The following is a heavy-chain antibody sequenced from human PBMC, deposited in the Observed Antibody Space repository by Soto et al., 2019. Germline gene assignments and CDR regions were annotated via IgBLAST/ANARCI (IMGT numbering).Heavy chain of an antibody. J-gene: IGHJ4*02. CDR3: APIRQQWLDDY. Sequence: SETLSLTCAVYGGSFSGYYWSWIRQPPGKGLEWIGEINHSGSTNYNPSLKSRDTISVDTSKNQFSLKLSSVTAADTAVYYCAPIRQQWLDDYWGQGTLVTVSS. D-gene: IGHD6-19*01. CDR2: INHSGST. CDR1: GGSFSGYY. V-gene: IGHV4-34*01.